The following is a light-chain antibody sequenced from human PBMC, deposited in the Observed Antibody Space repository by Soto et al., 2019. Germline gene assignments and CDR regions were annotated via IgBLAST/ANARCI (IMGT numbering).Light chain of an antibody. J-gene: IGKJ5*01. CDR1: QSMGSN. V-gene: IGKV3-15*01. Sequence: EIVVTQSPTTMSVSPGERATLSCRASQSMGSNVAWYQQKPGQAPRLLIYVASTGATGVPARFSGSGSGTEFTLTINSLQSEDCATYYCQQYHTWPVTFGGGTRLEIK. CDR3: QQYHTWPVT. CDR2: VAS.